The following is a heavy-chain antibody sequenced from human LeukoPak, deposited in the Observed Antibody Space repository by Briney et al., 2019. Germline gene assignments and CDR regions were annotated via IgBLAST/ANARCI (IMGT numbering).Heavy chain of an antibody. V-gene: IGHV3-49*04. Sequence: GGSLRLSCTASGFTFGDYAMSWVRQAPGKGLEWVGFIRSKAYGGTTEHAASVKGRFTISRDDSKSIAYLQMNSLKTEDTAVYYCTFSAGNYYYYYMDVWGKGTTVTVSS. CDR3: TFSAGNYYYYYMDV. D-gene: IGHD6-19*01. CDR1: GFTFGDYA. J-gene: IGHJ6*03. CDR2: IRSKAYGGTT.